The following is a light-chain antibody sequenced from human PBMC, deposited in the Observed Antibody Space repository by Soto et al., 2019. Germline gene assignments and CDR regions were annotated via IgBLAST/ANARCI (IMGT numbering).Light chain of an antibody. CDR3: QSYDSSLSGSYV. CDR2: DVS. Sequence: QSVLTQPASVSGSPGQSITISCTGTSSDVGGYNYVSWYQQHPGKAPKFMIYDVSNRPSGVSNRFSGSKSGNTASLTITGLQAEDEADYYCQSYDSSLSGSYVFGTGTKVTVL. J-gene: IGLJ1*01. V-gene: IGLV2-14*01. CDR1: SSDVGGYNY.